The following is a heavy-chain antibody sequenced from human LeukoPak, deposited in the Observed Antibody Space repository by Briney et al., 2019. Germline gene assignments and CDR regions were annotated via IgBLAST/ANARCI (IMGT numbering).Heavy chain of an antibody. Sequence: QPGGSLRLSCAASGFTFSSYGMNWVRQSPGKGLGWVSTISGSADNTYYADSVTGRFTISRDQSKNTLYLQMSSLKPDDTAVYYCAKSPSYTGSYRYFDYWGQGTLVTVSS. D-gene: IGHD3-16*02. J-gene: IGHJ4*02. CDR3: AKSPSYTGSYRYFDY. V-gene: IGHV3-23*01. CDR1: GFTFSSYG. CDR2: ISGSADNT.